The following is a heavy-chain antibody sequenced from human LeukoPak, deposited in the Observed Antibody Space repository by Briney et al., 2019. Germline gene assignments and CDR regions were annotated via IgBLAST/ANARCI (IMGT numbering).Heavy chain of an antibody. V-gene: IGHV3-74*01. J-gene: IGHJ4*02. D-gene: IGHD5/OR15-5a*01. CDR3: AREDSTPIADY. Sequence: PGGSLRLSCAASGFTFSSYWMHWVRQAPGKGLVWVSRINSDGSTTTYADSVKGRFTISRDNAKNSLYLQMNSLRAEDTAVYYCAREDSTPIADYWGQGTLVTVSS. CDR2: INSDGSTT. CDR1: GFTFSSYW.